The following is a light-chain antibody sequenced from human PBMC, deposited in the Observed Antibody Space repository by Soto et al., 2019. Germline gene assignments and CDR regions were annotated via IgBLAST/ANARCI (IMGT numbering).Light chain of an antibody. CDR1: GSDVGGYDY. J-gene: IGLJ1*01. V-gene: IGLV2-14*01. CDR2: EVT. Sequence: QSVLTQPASVSGSPGQSITISCTGTGSDVGGYDYVSWYQHHPGKAPKVMIYEVTNRPSGVSNRFSGSKSGNTASLTISGLLAEDEADYYCSSYTRSSNYVFGNGTKVTV. CDR3: SSYTRSSNYV.